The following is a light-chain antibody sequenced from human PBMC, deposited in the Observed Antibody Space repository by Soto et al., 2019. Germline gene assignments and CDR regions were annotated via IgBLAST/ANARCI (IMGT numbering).Light chain of an antibody. CDR2: AAS. V-gene: IGKV1-12*01. Sequence: DIPMTQSPSSVSASVGDRVSITCRASQGLSSWLAWYQQRPGEAPKLLIYAASILHTGVPSRFVGGGSGAIYTLTITSLQPEDFAAYFCQQGYNFPLTFGGGTRVELK. CDR3: QQGYNFPLT. J-gene: IGKJ4*01. CDR1: QGLSSW.